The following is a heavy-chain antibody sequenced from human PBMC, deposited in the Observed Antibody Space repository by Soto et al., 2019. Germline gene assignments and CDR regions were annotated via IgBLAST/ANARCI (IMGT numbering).Heavy chain of an antibody. CDR2: IKSKTDGGTT. D-gene: IGHD7-27*01. CDR3: TTDLTRLGIMAFDI. V-gene: IGHV3-15*07. Sequence: PGGSLRLSCAASGFTFSNAWMNWVRQAPGKGLEWVGRIKSKTDGGTTECAAPVKGRFTISRDDSKNTLYLQMNSLKTEDTAVYYCTTDLTRLGIMAFDIWGQGTMVTVSS. CDR1: GFTFSNAW. J-gene: IGHJ3*02.